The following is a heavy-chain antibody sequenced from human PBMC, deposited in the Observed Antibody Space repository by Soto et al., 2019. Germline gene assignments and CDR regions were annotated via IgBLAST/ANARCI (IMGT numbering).Heavy chain of an antibody. J-gene: IGHJ3*02. Sequence: SETLSLTCTVSGGSISSGDYYWSWIRQPPGKGLEWIGYIYYSGSTYYNPSLKSRVTISVDTSKNQFSLKLSSVTAADTAVYYCARNRGHKYYYDSSGDAFDIWGQGTMVTVSS. CDR1: GGSISSGDYY. CDR3: ARNRGHKYYYDSSGDAFDI. V-gene: IGHV4-30-4*01. D-gene: IGHD3-22*01. CDR2: IYYSGST.